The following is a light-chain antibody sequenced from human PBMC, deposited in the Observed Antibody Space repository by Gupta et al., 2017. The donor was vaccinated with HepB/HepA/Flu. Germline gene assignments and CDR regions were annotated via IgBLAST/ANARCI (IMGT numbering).Light chain of an antibody. V-gene: IGKV3-11*01. CDR3: QQRSVWPPIT. CDR1: RSVGNS. CDR2: DAS. Sequence: VLTQFPATLSLSPGERASLSCRASRSVGNSLAWYQQRGGQAPRLIIYDASTRATAIPARFSGSGSGTDFTLTISSLEPEDFALYYCQQRSVWPPITFGQGTRVEIK. J-gene: IGKJ5*01.